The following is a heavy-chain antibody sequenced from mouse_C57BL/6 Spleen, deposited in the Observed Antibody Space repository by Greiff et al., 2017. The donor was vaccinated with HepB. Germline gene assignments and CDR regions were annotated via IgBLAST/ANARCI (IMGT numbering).Heavy chain of an antibody. Sequence: QVQLQQPGAELVRPGTSVKLSCKASGYTFTSYWMHWVKQRPGQGLEWIGVIDPSDSYTNYNQKFKGKATLTVDTSSSTAYMQLSSLTSEDSAVYYCAGIHYWGQGTTLTVSS. V-gene: IGHV1-59*01. CDR1: GYTFTSYW. J-gene: IGHJ2*01. CDR2: IDPSDSYT. CDR3: AGIHY.